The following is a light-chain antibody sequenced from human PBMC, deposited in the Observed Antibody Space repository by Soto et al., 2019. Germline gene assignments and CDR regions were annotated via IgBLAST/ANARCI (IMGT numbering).Light chain of an antibody. CDR1: SSDVGHYDY. Sequence: QSALTQPPSASGSPGQSVTISCTGTSSDVGHYDYVSWYQQQPGKAPKLMIYEVSKRPSGVPDRFSGSKFGYTASLTVSGLQAEDEADYCCSSYGGRNNLVFGGGTKLTVL. CDR2: EVS. V-gene: IGLV2-8*01. J-gene: IGLJ2*01. CDR3: SSYGGRNNLV.